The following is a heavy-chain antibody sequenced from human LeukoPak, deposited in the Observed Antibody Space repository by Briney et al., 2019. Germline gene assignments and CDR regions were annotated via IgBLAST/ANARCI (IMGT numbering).Heavy chain of an antibody. CDR3: TRMTTGHDY. D-gene: IGHD4-17*01. CDR2: INHSGYT. V-gene: IGHV4-34*01. Sequence: SETLSLTCAVSGVSFNDYYWSWVRQTPGKGLEWIGEINHSGYTNYSPSLKSRVTLSIDTSRKQFSLNLRSVTVADTGIYYCTRMTTGHDYWGQGTLVTVSS. CDR1: GVSFNDYY. J-gene: IGHJ4*02.